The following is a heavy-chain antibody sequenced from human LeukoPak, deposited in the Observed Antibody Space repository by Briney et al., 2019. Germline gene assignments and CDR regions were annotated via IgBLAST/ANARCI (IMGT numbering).Heavy chain of an antibody. D-gene: IGHD1-26*01. Sequence: GGSLRLSCAASGFTFSSYSMNWVRQAPGKGLEWVSSISSSSSYIYYADSVKGRFTISRDNAKNSLYLQMNSLRAEDTAVYYCARASGSYWYYFDYWGQGTLVTVSP. J-gene: IGHJ4*02. CDR1: GFTFSSYS. V-gene: IGHV3-21*01. CDR3: ARASGSYWYYFDY. CDR2: ISSSSSYI.